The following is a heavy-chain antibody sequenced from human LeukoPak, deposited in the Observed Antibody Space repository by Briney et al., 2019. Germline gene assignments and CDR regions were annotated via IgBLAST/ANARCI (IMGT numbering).Heavy chain of an antibody. Sequence: GGSLRLSCAASGFTFSSYSMNWVRQAPGKGLEWVSSISSSSSYIYYADSVKGRFTISRDNAKNTLYLQMNSLRAEDTAVYYCARGGHLGGFDPWGQGTLVTVSS. CDR1: GFTFSSYS. D-gene: IGHD3-3*01. J-gene: IGHJ5*02. CDR2: ISSSSSYI. V-gene: IGHV3-21*04. CDR3: ARGGHLGGFDP.